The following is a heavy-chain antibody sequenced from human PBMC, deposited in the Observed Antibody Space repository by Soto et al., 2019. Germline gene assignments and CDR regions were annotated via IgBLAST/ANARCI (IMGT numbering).Heavy chain of an antibody. V-gene: IGHV4-34*01. CDR3: ARGGRFLEWLHKYNWFDP. J-gene: IGHJ5*02. CDR2: INHSGSA. Sequence: SETLSLTCAVYGGSFSCYYWSWIRQPPGKGLEWIGEINHSGSANYNPSLKSRVTISVDTSKNQFSLKLSSVTAADTAVYYCARGGRFLEWLHKYNWFDPWGQGTLVTVSS. D-gene: IGHD3-3*01. CDR1: GGSFSCYY.